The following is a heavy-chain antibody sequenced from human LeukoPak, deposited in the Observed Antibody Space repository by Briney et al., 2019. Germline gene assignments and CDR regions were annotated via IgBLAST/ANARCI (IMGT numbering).Heavy chain of an antibody. V-gene: IGHV3-11*01. J-gene: IGHJ6*03. CDR1: GFTFSDYY. D-gene: IGHD6-6*01. CDR2: ISSGGSTI. CDR3: AKDSGGWAARRGYYYYMDV. Sequence: GGSLRLSCAVSGFTFSDYYMSWIRQAPGKGLEWVSYISSGGSTISHADSVKGRFTISRDNAKNSLYLQMNSLRAEDTALYYCAKDSGGWAARRGYYYYMDVWGKGTTVTVSS.